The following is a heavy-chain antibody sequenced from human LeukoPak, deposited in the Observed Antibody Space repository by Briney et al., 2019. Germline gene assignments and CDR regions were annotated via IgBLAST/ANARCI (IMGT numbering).Heavy chain of an antibody. CDR3: ARIHSSSSDDFDY. J-gene: IGHJ4*02. CDR2: TYYRSKWSY. Sequence: SQTLSLTCATSGDSVSSNSAAWNWIRQSPSRGLEWLGRTYYRSKWSYGYAISVRSRITINPDTSKNQFSLQLKSVTPDDTAVYYCARIHSSSSDDFDYWGQGTLVTVSS. CDR1: GDSVSSNSAA. V-gene: IGHV6-1*01. D-gene: IGHD6-6*01.